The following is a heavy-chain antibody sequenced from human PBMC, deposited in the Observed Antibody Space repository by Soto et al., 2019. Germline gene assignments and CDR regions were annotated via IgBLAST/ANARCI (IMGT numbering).Heavy chain of an antibody. CDR2: ISAYNGNT. V-gene: IGHV1-18*04. D-gene: IGHD6-19*01. Sequence: ASVKVSCKASGYTFTSYGISWVRQAPGQGLEWMGWISAYNGNTNYAQKLQGRVTMTTDTSTSTAYMELRSLRSDDTAVYYCARGAFVAVAGTDYYYGMDVWGQGTTVTV. CDR3: ARGAFVAVAGTDYYYGMDV. J-gene: IGHJ6*02. CDR1: GYTFTSYG.